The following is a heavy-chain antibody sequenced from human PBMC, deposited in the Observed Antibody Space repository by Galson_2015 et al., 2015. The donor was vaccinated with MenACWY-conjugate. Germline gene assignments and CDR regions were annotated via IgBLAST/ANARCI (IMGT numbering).Heavy chain of an antibody. CDR1: GFTFSDYF. Sequence: SLRLSCAGSGFTFSDYFMSWIRQAPGKGLEWVSYISSSSSYTNYADSVKGRFTISRDNAKNSLYLRVNSLRVEDTAVYYCARRGYCSGGSCGEFDYWGQGTLVTVSS. D-gene: IGHD2-15*01. J-gene: IGHJ4*02. CDR3: ARRGYCSGGSCGEFDY. CDR2: ISSSSSYT. V-gene: IGHV3-11*03.